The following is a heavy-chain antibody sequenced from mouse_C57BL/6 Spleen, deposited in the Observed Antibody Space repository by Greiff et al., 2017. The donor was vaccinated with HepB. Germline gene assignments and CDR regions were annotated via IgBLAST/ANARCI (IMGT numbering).Heavy chain of an antibody. D-gene: IGHD2-4*01. CDR1: GYTFTNYW. V-gene: IGHV1-63*01. Sequence: QVQLQQSGAELVRPGTSVKMSCKASGYTFTNYWIGWAKQRPGHGLEWIGDIYPGGGYTNYNEKFKGKATLTADKSSSTAYMQFSSLTSEDSAIYYCARVTSYDSSRWFAYWGQGTLVTVSA. CDR2: IYPGGGYT. CDR3: ARVTSYDSSRWFAY. J-gene: IGHJ3*01.